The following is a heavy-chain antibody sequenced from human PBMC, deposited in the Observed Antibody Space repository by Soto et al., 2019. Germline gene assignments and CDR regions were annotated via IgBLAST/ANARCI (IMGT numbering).Heavy chain of an antibody. V-gene: IGHV1-69*01. CDR2: IIPIFGTA. CDR1: GGTFSSYA. CDR3: ASVVYYYGSGSYLLNWFDP. D-gene: IGHD3-10*01. J-gene: IGHJ5*02. Sequence: QVQLVQSGAEVKKPGSSVKVSCKASGGTFSSYAISWVRQAPGQGLEWMGGIIPIFGTANYAQKFQGRVTITEDESTSTAYMELSSLRSEDTAVYYCASVVYYYGSGSYLLNWFDPWGQGTLVTVSS.